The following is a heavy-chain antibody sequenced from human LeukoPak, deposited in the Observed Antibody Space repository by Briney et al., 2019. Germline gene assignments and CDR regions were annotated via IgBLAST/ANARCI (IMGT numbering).Heavy chain of an antibody. CDR1: GGSISSYY. Sequence: SETLSLTCTVSGGSISSYYWSWIRQPPGKGLEWIGYIYYSGSTNYNPSLKSRVTISVDTSKNQFSLKLSSVTAADTAVYYCARDIAAVAGWFDPWGQGTLVTVCS. CDR3: ARDIAAVAGWFDP. J-gene: IGHJ5*02. CDR2: IYYSGST. V-gene: IGHV4-59*01. D-gene: IGHD6-19*01.